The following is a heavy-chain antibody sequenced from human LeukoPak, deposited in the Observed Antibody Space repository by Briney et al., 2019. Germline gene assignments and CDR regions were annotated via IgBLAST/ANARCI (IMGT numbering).Heavy chain of an antibody. J-gene: IGHJ6*03. Sequence: ASVKVSCKASGYTFTGYYMHWVRQAPGQGLEWMGWINPNSGGTNYAQKFQGRVTMTRDTSISTAYMELSRLRSDDTAVYYCARDPGDYYYYYYRDVWGKGTTVTVSS. V-gene: IGHV1-2*02. CDR2: INPNSGGT. CDR3: ARDPGDYYYYYYRDV. CDR1: GYTFTGYY.